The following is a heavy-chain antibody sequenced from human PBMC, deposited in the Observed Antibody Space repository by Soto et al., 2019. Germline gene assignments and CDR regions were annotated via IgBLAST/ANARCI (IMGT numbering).Heavy chain of an antibody. CDR3: ARVPQDWNYPNWFDP. Sequence: GASVKVSCKASGYTFTSYAMHWVRQAPGQRLEWMGWINAGNGNTKYSQKFQGRVTITRDTSASTAYMELSSLRSEDTAVYYCARVPQDWNYPNWFDPWGQGTLVTVSS. D-gene: IGHD1-7*01. CDR2: INAGNGNT. V-gene: IGHV1-3*01. CDR1: GYTFTSYA. J-gene: IGHJ5*02.